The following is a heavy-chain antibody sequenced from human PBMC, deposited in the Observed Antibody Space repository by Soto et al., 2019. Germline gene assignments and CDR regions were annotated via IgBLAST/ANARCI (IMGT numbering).Heavy chain of an antibody. CDR2: IYYSGST. CDR3: AREPYLGY. V-gene: IGHV4-59*01. J-gene: IGHJ4*02. CDR1: GGSISSYY. Sequence: SETLSLTCTVSGGSISSYYWSWIRQPPGKGLEWIGYIYYSGSTNYNPSLKSRVTISVDTSKNQFSLKLSSVTAADTAVYYCAREPYLGYWGQGTLVTVPQ.